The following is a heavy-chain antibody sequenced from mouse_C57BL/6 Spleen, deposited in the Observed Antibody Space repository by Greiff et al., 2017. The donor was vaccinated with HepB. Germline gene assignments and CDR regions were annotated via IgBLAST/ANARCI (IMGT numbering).Heavy chain of an antibody. D-gene: IGHD4-1*01. CDR1: GYAFSSSW. CDR2: IYPGDGDT. V-gene: IGHV1-82*01. CDR3: ANELGRRAMDY. J-gene: IGHJ4*01. Sequence: VQLQQSGPELVKPGASVKISCKASGYAFSSSWMNWVKQRPGKGLEWIGRIYPGDGDTNYNGKFKGKATLTADKSSSTAYMQLSSLTSEDSAVYFCANELGRRAMDYWGQGTSATVSS.